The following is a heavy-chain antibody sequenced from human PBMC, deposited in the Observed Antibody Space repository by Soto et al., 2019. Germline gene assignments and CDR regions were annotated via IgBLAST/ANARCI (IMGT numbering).Heavy chain of an antibody. V-gene: IGHV3-23*01. D-gene: IGHD3-10*01. J-gene: IGHJ6*03. CDR1: GFTFSTYG. CDR2: GGSGGSR. CDR3: VKFRGRAYPYYYMDV. Sequence: ESWGGLVQWGGSLRLSCVTSGFTFSTYGMTWVRQAPGKGLEWVSYGGSGGSRYYAESVKGRFTISRDNSKNTLSLEMNSLRAEDTATYYCVKFRGRAYPYYYMDVWGKGTTVTVSS.